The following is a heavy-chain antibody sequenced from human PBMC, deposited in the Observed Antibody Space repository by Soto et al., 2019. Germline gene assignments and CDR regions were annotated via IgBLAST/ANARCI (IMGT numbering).Heavy chain of an antibody. D-gene: IGHD3-9*01. V-gene: IGHV1-8*01. CDR1: GYTFSNHD. J-gene: IGHJ4*02. CDR3: ARRARMGTQLWLPFDY. CDR2: VNPNSGNT. Sequence: QVQLVQSGAEVKKPGASVRVSCKGSGYTFSNHDINWVRQAPGQGLEWMGWVNPNSGNTAYAQKFQGIVTMTRDFFINQVYMELSSLTSEDTAVYYCARRARMGTQLWLPFDYWAQGTLVTVSS.